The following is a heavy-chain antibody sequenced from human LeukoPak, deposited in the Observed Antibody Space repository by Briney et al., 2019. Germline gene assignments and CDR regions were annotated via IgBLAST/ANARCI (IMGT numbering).Heavy chain of an antibody. CDR2: IYYSGTT. CDR1: GGSISSSTYY. CDR3: ARAPTTVTFDY. J-gene: IGHJ4*02. D-gene: IGHD4-17*01. Sequence: SETLSLTCTVSGGSISSSTYYWAWVRQPPGKGLEWIASIYYSGTTYYNPSLKSRVTISVDTSRNQFSLNLSSVTAADTAVYYCARAPTTVTFDYWGQGTLVTVSS. V-gene: IGHV4-39*07.